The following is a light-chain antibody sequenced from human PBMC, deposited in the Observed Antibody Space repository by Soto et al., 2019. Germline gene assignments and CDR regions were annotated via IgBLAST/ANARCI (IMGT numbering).Light chain of an antibody. CDR1: QSVSSSY. CDR2: GAS. J-gene: IGKJ1*01. CDR3: QQYGDSPTWA. V-gene: IGKV3-20*01. Sequence: EIVLTQSPGTLSLSPGERATLSCRASQSVSSSYLAWYQQKPGQAPRLLMYGASSRATGIPDRFSGSGSGTDFTLTLSRLEPEDFAVYYCQQYGDSPTWAFGQGTKVEIK.